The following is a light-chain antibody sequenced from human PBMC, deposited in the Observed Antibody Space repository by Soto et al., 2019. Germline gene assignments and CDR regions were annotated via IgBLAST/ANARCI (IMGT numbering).Light chain of an antibody. CDR2: EVS. CDR1: SSYVGGYKY. Sequence: QSALTQPASVSGSPGQSITISCTGTSSYVGGYKYVSWYQQHPDKAPKLIIFEVSNRPSGISSRFSGSKSGNAASLTISGLQAEDEADYYCASYTSSSTSVIFGRGTKVTVL. V-gene: IGLV2-14*01. CDR3: ASYTSSSTSVI. J-gene: IGLJ2*01.